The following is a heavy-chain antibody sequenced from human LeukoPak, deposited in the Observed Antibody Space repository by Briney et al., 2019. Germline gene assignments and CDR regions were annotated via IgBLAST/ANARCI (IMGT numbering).Heavy chain of an antibody. CDR3: ARHSSNWYYFDY. D-gene: IGHD6-13*01. CDR1: GGSISSYY. Sequence: SETLSLTCTVSGGSISSYYWSWIQQPPGKGLEWIGYIYYSGSTNYNPSLKSRVTISVDTSKNQFSLKLSSVTAADTAVYYCARHSSNWYYFDYWGQGTLVTVSS. CDR2: IYYSGST. J-gene: IGHJ4*02. V-gene: IGHV4-59*08.